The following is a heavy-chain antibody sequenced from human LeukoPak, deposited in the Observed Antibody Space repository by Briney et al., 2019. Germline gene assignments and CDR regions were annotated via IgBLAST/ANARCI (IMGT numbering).Heavy chain of an antibody. V-gene: IGHV1-2*04. CDR3: ARARAIVGAHYPCYFDY. J-gene: IGHJ4*02. Sequence: ASVKVSCKASGYTFTGYYMHWVRQAPGQGLEWMGWINPNSGGANYAQKFQGWVTMTRDTSISTAYMELSRLRSDDTAVYYCARARAIVGAHYPCYFDYWGQGTLVTVSS. CDR2: INPNSGGA. D-gene: IGHD1-26*01. CDR1: GYTFTGYY.